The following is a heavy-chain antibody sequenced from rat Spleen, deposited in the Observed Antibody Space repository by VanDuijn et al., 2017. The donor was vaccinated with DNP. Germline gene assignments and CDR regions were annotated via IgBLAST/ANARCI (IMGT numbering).Heavy chain of an antibody. Sequence: EVQLVESDGGSVQPGGSLKLSCAASGFTFSDYYMAWVRQSPKKGLEWVASISYDGSSTYYRDSVKGRFTISRDNAKNTLYLQMDSLRSGDTATYYCTTEFAYWGQGALVTVSS. CDR2: ISYDGSST. CDR1: GFTFSDYY. V-gene: IGHV5-20*01. J-gene: IGHJ3*01. CDR3: TTEFAY.